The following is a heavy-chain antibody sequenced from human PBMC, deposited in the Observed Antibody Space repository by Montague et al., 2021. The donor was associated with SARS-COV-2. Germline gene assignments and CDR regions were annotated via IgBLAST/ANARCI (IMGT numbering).Heavy chain of an antibody. D-gene: IGHD3-22*01. V-gene: IGHV4-59*02. CDR1: GVSVNNYY. CDR3: VRDFYDTSDYFQGTFDV. CDR2: IYYTGST. J-gene: IGHJ3*01. Sequence: SETLSLTCSVSGVSVNNYYWAWIRQTPEKGLERIGYIYYTGSTNYNPSLRNRITISIDTSANQFSLKLRSVTPADTAVYYCVRDFYDTSDYFQGTFDVWGQGTVVSVSS.